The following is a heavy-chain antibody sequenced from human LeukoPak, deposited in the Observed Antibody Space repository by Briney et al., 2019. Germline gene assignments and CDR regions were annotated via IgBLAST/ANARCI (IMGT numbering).Heavy chain of an antibody. CDR1: GFTTHYW. V-gene: IGHV3-7*01. CDR3: ARGNILTA. CDR2: VKQDGSDK. Sequence: GGSLRLSCTASGFTTHYWLNWVRQSPGKGLEWVANVKQDGSDKSYVDSVKGRFTISRDNAKNSLYLQMNSLRAEDTAVYYCARGNILTAWGQGTLVTVSS. D-gene: IGHD3-9*01. J-gene: IGHJ5*02.